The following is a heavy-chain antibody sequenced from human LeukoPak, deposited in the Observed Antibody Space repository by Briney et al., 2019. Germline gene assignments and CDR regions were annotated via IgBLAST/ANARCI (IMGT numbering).Heavy chain of an antibody. V-gene: IGHV1-2*02. CDR2: INPNSGGT. D-gene: IGHD1-7*01. J-gene: IGHJ3*02. CDR3: ARIQYNWNYVGAFDI. Sequence: GASVKVSCKASGYIFAGYFLHWVRQAPGQGLEWMGWINPNSGGTNYAQKFQGRVTMTRDTSISTAYMELSRLRSDDTAVYYCARIQYNWNYVGAFDIWGQGTMVTVSS. CDR1: GYIFAGYF.